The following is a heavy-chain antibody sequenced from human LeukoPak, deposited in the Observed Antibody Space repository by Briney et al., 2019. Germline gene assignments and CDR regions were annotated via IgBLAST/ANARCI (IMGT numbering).Heavy chain of an antibody. V-gene: IGHV1-69*13. D-gene: IGHD3-22*01. CDR1: GGTFNSYA. CDR2: IIPIFGTA. CDR3: ATTTYYYDSSGYDYYGMDV. J-gene: IGHJ6*02. Sequence: GASVKVSCKASGGTFNSYAISWVRQAPGQGLEWMGGIIPIFGTANYAQKFQGRVTITADESTSTAYMELSSLRSEDTAVYYCATTTYYYDSSGYDYYGMDVWGQGTTVTVSS.